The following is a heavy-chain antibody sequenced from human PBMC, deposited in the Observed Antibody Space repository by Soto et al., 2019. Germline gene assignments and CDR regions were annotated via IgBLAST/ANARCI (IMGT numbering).Heavy chain of an antibody. CDR2: IYPSGSDT. CDR1: GYSFSSYW. Sequence: GESLKISCKASGYSFSSYWIGWVRQLPGKGLEWMGIIYPSGSDTRYSPSFRGQVIISADRSISTAYLQWSSLKASDTAMYYCERRDGGYVFDYWGQGTLVTVYS. V-gene: IGHV5-51*01. J-gene: IGHJ4*02. CDR3: ERRDGGYVFDY. D-gene: IGHD5-12*01.